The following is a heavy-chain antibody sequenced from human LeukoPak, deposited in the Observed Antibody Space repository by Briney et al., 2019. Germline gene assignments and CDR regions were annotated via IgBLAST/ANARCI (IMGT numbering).Heavy chain of an antibody. Sequence: GASVKVSCKASGYTFTSYGISWVRQAPGQGLEWMGWISAYNGNTNYAQKLQGRVTMTTDTSTSTAYMELRSLRSDDTAVYYCARDQGAIDVLMVYASFDYWGRGTLVTVSS. CDR2: ISAYNGNT. V-gene: IGHV1-18*01. CDR3: ARDQGAIDVLMVYASFDY. CDR1: GYTFTSYG. D-gene: IGHD2-8*01. J-gene: IGHJ4*02.